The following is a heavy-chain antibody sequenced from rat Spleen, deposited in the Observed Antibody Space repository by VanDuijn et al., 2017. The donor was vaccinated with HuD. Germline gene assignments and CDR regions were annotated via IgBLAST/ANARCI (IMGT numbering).Heavy chain of an antibody. CDR3: TRDHNSGYFDY. CDR2: MYYDGDT. V-gene: IGHV2-63*01. CDR1: GFSLTSYG. Sequence: QVHLKESGPDLVQPSQTLSLTCSVSGFSLTSYGVSWVRQPPGKGLEWMGRMYYDGDTAYNSTLKSRLSISRDTSKNQVFLKMSSLQTEDTGTYYCTRDHNSGYFDYWGQGTLVTVSS. D-gene: IGHD4-3*01. J-gene: IGHJ3*01.